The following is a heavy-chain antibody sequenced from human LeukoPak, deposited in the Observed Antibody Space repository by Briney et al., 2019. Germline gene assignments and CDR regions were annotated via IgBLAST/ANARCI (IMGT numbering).Heavy chain of an antibody. V-gene: IGHV3-23*01. CDR1: VFTFISYA. J-gene: IGHJ3*02. CDR3: AKASYDSSGEDAFDI. Sequence: GGSLRLSCAASVFTFISYAMSGVRQPPGKGREGVSAINGSDGSTYYADSVKDRFTISRDNSKNTLYLQMNSLRAEDTAVYYCAKASYDSSGEDAFDIWGQGTMVTVSS. D-gene: IGHD3-22*01. CDR2: INGSDGST.